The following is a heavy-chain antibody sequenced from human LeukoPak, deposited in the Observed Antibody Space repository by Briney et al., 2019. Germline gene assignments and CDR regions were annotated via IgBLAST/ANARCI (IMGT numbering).Heavy chain of an antibody. J-gene: IGHJ4*02. D-gene: IGHD6-19*01. CDR2: IYYSGST. V-gene: IGHV4-39*01. CDR3: ARHMRAVAGTLGRNFDF. Sequence: SETLSLTCTVSSGSISTSSYYWGWIRQPPGKGLEGIGSIYYSGSTYYNPSLKSRVTISVDTSKNQFSLKLTSVTAADTAMYYCARHMRAVAGTLGRNFDFWGQGTLVTVSS. CDR1: SGSISTSSYY.